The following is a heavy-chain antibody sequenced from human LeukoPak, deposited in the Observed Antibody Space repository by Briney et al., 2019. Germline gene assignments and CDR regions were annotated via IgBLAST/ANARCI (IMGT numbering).Heavy chain of an antibody. CDR1: GFTFSNYA. V-gene: IGHV3-23*01. J-gene: IGHJ4*02. CDR3: AKDSDSSGSIGPSYFDY. Sequence: PGGSLRLSCAASGFTFSNYAMSWVRQVPGKGLEWVSVISGSGGSTYYADSVKGRFTISRDNSKNTVYLQVNSLRAEDTAVYYCAKDSDSSGSIGPSYFDYWGQGTLVTVSS. D-gene: IGHD3-22*01. CDR2: ISGSGGST.